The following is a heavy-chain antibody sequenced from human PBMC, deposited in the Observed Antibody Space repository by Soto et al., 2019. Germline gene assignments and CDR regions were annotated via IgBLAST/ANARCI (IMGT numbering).Heavy chain of an antibody. V-gene: IGHV3-33*01. Sequence: PGGSLRLSCAASGFTFSSYGMHWVRQAPGKGLEWVAVIWYDGSNKYYADSVKGRFTISRDNSKNTLYLQMNSLRAEDTAVYYCARENTAMVIPFDYWGQGTLVTVSS. D-gene: IGHD5-18*01. J-gene: IGHJ4*02. CDR1: GFTFSSYG. CDR2: IWYDGSNK. CDR3: ARENTAMVIPFDY.